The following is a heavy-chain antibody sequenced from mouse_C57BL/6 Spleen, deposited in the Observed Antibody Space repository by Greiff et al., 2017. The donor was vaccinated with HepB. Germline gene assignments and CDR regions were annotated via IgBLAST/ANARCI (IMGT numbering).Heavy chain of an antibody. CDR2: IDPETGGT. V-gene: IGHV1-15*01. D-gene: IGHD4-1*01. CDR1: GYTFTDYE. J-gene: IGHJ4*01. CDR3: TRSETGTYAMDY. Sequence: VKLVESGAELVRPGASVTLSCKASGYTFTDYEMHWVKQTPVHGLEWIGAIDPETGGTAYNQKFKGKAILTADKSSSTAYMELRSLTSEDSAVYYCTRSETGTYAMDYWGQGTSVTVSS.